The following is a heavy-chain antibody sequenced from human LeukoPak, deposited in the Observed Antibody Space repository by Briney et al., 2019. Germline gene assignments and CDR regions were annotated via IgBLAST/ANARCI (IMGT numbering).Heavy chain of an antibody. J-gene: IGHJ4*02. V-gene: IGHV3-30-3*01. CDR3: ARDCTINY. Sequence: PGGSLTLSCAASGFTFSSYALHWVRQAPGKGLEWVAVVSFDGDNKYYADSVKDRFTISRDNSQNTLYLQLNSLRAEDTAVYYCARDCTINYWGQGTLVTVSS. CDR1: GFTFSSYA. CDR2: VSFDGDNK.